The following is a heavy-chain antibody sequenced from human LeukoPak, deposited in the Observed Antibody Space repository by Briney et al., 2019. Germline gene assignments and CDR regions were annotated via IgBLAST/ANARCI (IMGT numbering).Heavy chain of an antibody. Sequence: SGGSLRLSCAASGFTFSSYSMNWVRQAPGKGLEWVSSISSSTSYIYYADSVKGRFTISRDNAKNSLYLQMNSLRAEDTAVYYCARDSGGAMDVWGKGTTVTISS. CDR2: ISSSTSYI. J-gene: IGHJ6*03. V-gene: IGHV3-21*01. CDR3: ARDSGGAMDV. D-gene: IGHD3-10*01. CDR1: GFTFSSYS.